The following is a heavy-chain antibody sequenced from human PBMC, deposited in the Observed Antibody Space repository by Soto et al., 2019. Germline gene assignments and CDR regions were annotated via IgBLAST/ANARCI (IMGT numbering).Heavy chain of an antibody. V-gene: IGHV3-15*01. CDR3: TKDYTLTVLEVDLRRIAFDL. J-gene: IGHJ3*01. CDR1: VFTFMNAG. Sequence: GGSXRLSCSASVFTFMNAGMRLFRQAPGKGLEFVGRIKSKTDGVTTDYAAPVKGRFTISRDDSKNTLYLQMNSLKTEDTAVYYCTKDYTLTVLEVDLRRIAFDLRGQGPMVTV. CDR2: IKSKTDGVTT. D-gene: IGHD1-1*01.